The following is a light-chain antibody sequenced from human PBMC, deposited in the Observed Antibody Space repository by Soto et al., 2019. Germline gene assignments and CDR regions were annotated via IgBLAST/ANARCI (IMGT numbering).Light chain of an antibody. Sequence: IRMTQSPSTLSASVGDTATITCRASQSVSGWLAWYQQKPGEAPKLLIYDASALPRGVPSRFSGSGSGTKFTLTIASLQPDDFATYYCQQYETFSGTFGPGTKVDIK. CDR3: QQYETFSGT. CDR1: QSVSGW. J-gene: IGKJ1*01. CDR2: DAS. V-gene: IGKV1-5*01.